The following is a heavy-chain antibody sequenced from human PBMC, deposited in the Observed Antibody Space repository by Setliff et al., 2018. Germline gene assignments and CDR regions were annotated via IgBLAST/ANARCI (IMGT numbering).Heavy chain of an antibody. Sequence: ASVKVSCKTSGYTFTNYGITWVRQAPGQRLEWMGWINNYSFKTNYPQKFLGRVTVTTDTSTGTAYMELGSLTSDDTAIYYCARINFYVSSGYYYAPDYWGPGTLVTVSS. J-gene: IGHJ4*02. CDR2: INNYSFKT. D-gene: IGHD3-22*01. CDR1: GYTFTNYG. CDR3: ARINFYVSSGYYYAPDY. V-gene: IGHV1-18*01.